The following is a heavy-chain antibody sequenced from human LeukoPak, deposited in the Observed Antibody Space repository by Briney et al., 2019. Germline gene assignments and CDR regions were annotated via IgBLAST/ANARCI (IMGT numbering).Heavy chain of an antibody. J-gene: IGHJ4*02. CDR1: GFTFSSYA. V-gene: IGHV3-23*01. D-gene: IGHD6-19*01. CDR3: AKDYSSGWYLDY. Sequence: GGSLRLXCAASGFTFSSYAMSWVRQAPGKGLEWVSAISGSGGSTYYADSVKGRFTISRDNSKNTLYLQMNSLRAEDTAVYYCAKDYSSGWYLDYWGQGTLVTVSS. CDR2: ISGSGGST.